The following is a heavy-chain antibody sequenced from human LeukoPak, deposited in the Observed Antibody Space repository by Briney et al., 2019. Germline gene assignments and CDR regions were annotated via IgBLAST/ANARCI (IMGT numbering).Heavy chain of an antibody. Sequence: GGSLRLSCVASGGFKFKSYWMTWVRQAPGKGLEWVATIKQDGRETYYVDSVKGRFTLSRDNSKNTLYLQMNSLRAEDAAVYYCAKEGVWGSYHVDQHWGQGTLVTVSS. CDR3: AKEGVWGSYHVDQH. V-gene: IGHV3-7*05. D-gene: IGHD3-16*02. J-gene: IGHJ1*01. CDR2: IKQDGRET. CDR1: GGFKFKSYW.